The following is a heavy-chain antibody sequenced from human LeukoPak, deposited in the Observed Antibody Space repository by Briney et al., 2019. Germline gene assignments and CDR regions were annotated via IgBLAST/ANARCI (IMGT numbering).Heavy chain of an antibody. J-gene: IGHJ5*02. D-gene: IGHD3-22*01. Sequence: SETLSLTCTVSGGYVSSYYWSWIRQSPGKGLEWIGYVYYSGSTNYNPSLKSRVTISVDKSKNQFSLKLSSVTAADTAVYYCARVVGAFYYDSSGYYNWFDPWGQGTLVTVSS. CDR3: ARVVGAFYYDSSGYYNWFDP. V-gene: IGHV4-59*02. CDR1: GGYVSSYY. CDR2: VYYSGST.